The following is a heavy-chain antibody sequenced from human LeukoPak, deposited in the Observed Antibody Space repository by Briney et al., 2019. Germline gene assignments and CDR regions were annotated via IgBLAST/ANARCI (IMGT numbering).Heavy chain of an antibody. CDR3: ARDDRVYCSSTSCYNYYYYYYMDV. J-gene: IGHJ6*03. D-gene: IGHD2-2*01. V-gene: IGHV6-1*01. CDR2: TYYRSKWYN. Sequence: SQTLSLTCAISGDSVSSNSAAWNWIRQSPSRGLEWLGRTYYRSKWYNDYAVSVKSRITINPDTSKNQFSLQLNSVTPEDTAVYYCARDDRVYCSSTSCYNYYYYYYMDVWGKGTTVTVSS. CDR1: GDSVSSNSAA.